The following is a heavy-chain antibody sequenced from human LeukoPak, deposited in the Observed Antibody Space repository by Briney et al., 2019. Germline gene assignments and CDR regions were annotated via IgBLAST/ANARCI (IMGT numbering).Heavy chain of an antibody. D-gene: IGHD1-26*01. J-gene: IGHJ4*02. CDR2: INPNSGGT. Sequence: ASVKVSCKASGYTFTGYYMHWVRQAPGQGLEWMGWINPNSGGTNYAQKFQGRVTMTRDTSISTAYMELSSLRSEDTAVYYCARSARSGSLTYYFDYWGQGTLVTVSS. CDR1: GYTFTGYY. V-gene: IGHV1-2*02. CDR3: ARSARSGSLTYYFDY.